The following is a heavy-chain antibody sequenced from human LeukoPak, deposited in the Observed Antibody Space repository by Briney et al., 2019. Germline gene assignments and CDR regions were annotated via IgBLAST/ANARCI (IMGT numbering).Heavy chain of an antibody. V-gene: IGHV1-24*01. CDR1: GYTLTELS. Sequence: ASVKVSCKVSGYTLTELSMHWVRQAPGKGLEWMGGFDPEDGETIYAQKFQGRVTMTEDTSTDTAYMELSNLRSEDTAVYYCATDLAYDSSGYWADYWGQGTLVTVSS. D-gene: IGHD3-22*01. CDR2: FDPEDGET. CDR3: ATDLAYDSSGYWADY. J-gene: IGHJ4*02.